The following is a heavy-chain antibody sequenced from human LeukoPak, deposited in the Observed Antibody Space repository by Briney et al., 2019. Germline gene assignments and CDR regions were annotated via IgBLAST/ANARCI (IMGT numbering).Heavy chain of an antibody. CDR2: MNPNSGNT. CDR3: ARESDDSSGPMGF. CDR1: GYTFTSYD. J-gene: IGHJ4*02. D-gene: IGHD3-22*01. Sequence: WASVNVSCTASGYTFTSYDINWVRQATGQGLEWMGWMNPNSGNTGYAQKFQGRVTMTRNTSISTAYMELSSLRSEDTAVYYCARESDDSSGPMGFWGQGTLVTVSS. V-gene: IGHV1-8*01.